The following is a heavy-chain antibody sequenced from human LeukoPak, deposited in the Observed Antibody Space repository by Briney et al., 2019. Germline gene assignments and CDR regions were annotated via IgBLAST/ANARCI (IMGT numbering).Heavy chain of an antibody. V-gene: IGHV3-7*03. CDR1: GFSFSTYW. J-gene: IGHJ4*02. D-gene: IGHD2-2*02. CDR2: IKEDGSEK. Sequence: PGGSLRLSCAASGFSFSTYWMTWVRQAPGKGLEWVANIKEDGSEKFYLDSVKGRFTTSRDNAKNSLYLQVNSLRAEDTAVYYCAKGAVVVPAAIDYWGQGTLVTVSS. CDR3: AKGAVVVPAAIDY.